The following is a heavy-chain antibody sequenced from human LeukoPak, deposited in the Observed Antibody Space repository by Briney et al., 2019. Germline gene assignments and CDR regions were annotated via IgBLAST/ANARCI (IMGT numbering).Heavy chain of an antibody. D-gene: IGHD2-21*02. Sequence: GESLKISCEGSGYRFSNYWIGWVRQMPGKGLEWMGIIYPGDYETRYSPSFQGLVTISVDESISTAYLQWSSLKASDTAMYYCAIPPGYCGNDCSFDHWGQGTLVTVSS. CDR2: IYPGDYET. CDR1: GYRFSNYW. J-gene: IGHJ4*02. CDR3: AIPPGYCGNDCSFDH. V-gene: IGHV5-51*01.